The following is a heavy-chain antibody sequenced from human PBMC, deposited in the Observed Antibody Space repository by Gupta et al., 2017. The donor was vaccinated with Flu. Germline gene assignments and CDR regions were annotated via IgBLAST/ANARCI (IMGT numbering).Heavy chain of an antibody. Sequence: SYYMHWVRQAPGQGLEWMGIINPSGGSTSYAQKFQGRVTMTRDTSTSTVYMELSSLRSEDTAVYHCARDIGMGATSRGFDYWGQGTLVTVSS. D-gene: IGHD1-26*01. J-gene: IGHJ4*02. V-gene: IGHV1-46*01. CDR2: INPSGGST. CDR1: SYY. CDR3: ARDIGMGATSRGFDY.